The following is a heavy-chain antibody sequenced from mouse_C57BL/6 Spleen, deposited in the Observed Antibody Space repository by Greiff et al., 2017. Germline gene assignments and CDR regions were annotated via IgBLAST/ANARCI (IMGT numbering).Heavy chain of an antibody. V-gene: IGHV1-82*01. Sequence: VQLVESGPELVKPGASVKISCKASGYAFSSSWLNWVKQRPGKGLEWIGRIYPGDGDTNYNGKFKGKATLTADKSSSTAYMQLSSLTSEDSAVYFCARSQSYWYFDVWGTGTTVTVSS. CDR2: IYPGDGDT. J-gene: IGHJ1*03. CDR3: ARSQSYWYFDV. CDR1: GYAFSSSW.